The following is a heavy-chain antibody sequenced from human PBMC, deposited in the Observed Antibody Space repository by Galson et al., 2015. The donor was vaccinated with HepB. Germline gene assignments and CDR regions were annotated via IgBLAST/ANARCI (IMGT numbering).Heavy chain of an antibody. D-gene: IGHD4-23*01. J-gene: IGHJ2*01. V-gene: IGHV3-33*08. CDR3: ARGRGVVTTENWYFDL. CDR2: IWYDGSNK. Sequence: SLRLSCAASGFTFSSYGMHWVRQAPGKGLEWVAVIWYDGSNKYYADSVKGRFTISRDNSKNTLYLQMNSLRAEDTAVYYCARGRGVVTTENWYFDLWGRGTLVTVSS. CDR1: GFTFSSYG.